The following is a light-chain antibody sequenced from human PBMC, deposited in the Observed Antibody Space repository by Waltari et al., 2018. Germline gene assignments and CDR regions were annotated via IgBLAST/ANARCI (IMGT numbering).Light chain of an antibody. CDR2: GAS. CDR3: QQYGTSPPT. Sequence: EIVLTQSPGTLSLSQGERATLSCRASQSVTNNYLAWYQRKPGQAPRLLIYGASTSATGIPDRFSGSWSETDFTLTISGLEPEDFAVFYCQQYGTSPPTFGPGTKVDIE. J-gene: IGKJ3*01. CDR1: QSVTNNY. V-gene: IGKV3-20*01.